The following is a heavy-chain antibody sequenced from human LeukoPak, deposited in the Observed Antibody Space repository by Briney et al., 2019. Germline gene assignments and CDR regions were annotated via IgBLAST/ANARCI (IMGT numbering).Heavy chain of an antibody. CDR3: ARDFVETGVVGFDM. CDR1: GNSIGTYF. V-gene: IGHV4-4*07. CDR2: IYNGGRT. J-gene: IGHJ3*02. D-gene: IGHD2-8*02. Sequence: SETLSLTCTVSGNSIGTYFWNWIRQAAGEGLEWIGHIYNGGRTNYNPSLKDRVPTSVDPSRNPFSLTLSSVTAADTAVYYCARDFVETGVVGFDMWGQGTMVTVSS.